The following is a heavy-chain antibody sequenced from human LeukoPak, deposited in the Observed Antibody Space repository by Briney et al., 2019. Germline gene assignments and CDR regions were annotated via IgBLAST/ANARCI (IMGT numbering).Heavy chain of an antibody. V-gene: IGHV4-4*07. D-gene: IGHD6-25*01. CDR3: ASQDPGYSSVWH. CDR1: GGSISSYY. CDR2: IYTSGST. J-gene: IGHJ1*01. Sequence: SETLSLTCTVSGGSISSYYWSWIRQPAGKGLEWIGRIYTSGSTNYNPSLKSRVTMSVDTSKNQFSLRLSSVTAADTAVYYCASQDPGYSSVWHWGQGTLVTVSS.